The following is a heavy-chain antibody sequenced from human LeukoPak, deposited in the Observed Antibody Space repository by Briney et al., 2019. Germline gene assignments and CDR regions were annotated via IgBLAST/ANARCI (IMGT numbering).Heavy chain of an antibody. CDR2: ISSSSSYI. J-gene: IGHJ3*02. V-gene: IGHV3-21*01. D-gene: IGHD5-24*01. Sequence: SGGSLRLSCAASGFTFSSYGMSWVRQAPGKGLEWVSSISSSSSYIYYADSVKGRFTISRDNAKNSLYLQMNSLRAEDTAVYYCASVEMATTADIWGQGTMVTVSS. CDR3: ASVEMATTADI. CDR1: GFTFSSYG.